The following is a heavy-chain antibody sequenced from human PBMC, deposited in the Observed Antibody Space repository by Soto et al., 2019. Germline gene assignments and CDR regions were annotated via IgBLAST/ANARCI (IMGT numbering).Heavy chain of an antibody. CDR2: ISSDGTNK. Sequence: QVQLVESGGGVVQPGRSLRLSCATSGFTFSSYAMHWVRQAPGKGLEWVAVISSDGTNKYFADSVKGQFTMSRDNSKNTLYLQMNSLRVEDTAVYYCASAGYCSGGNCYPNYWGQGTLVTVSS. CDR1: GFTFSSYA. V-gene: IGHV3-30-3*01. CDR3: ASAGYCSGGNCYPNY. J-gene: IGHJ4*02. D-gene: IGHD2-15*01.